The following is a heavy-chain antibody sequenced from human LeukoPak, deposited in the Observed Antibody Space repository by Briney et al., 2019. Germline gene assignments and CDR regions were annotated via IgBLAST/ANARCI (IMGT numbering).Heavy chain of an antibody. D-gene: IGHD3-9*01. J-gene: IGHJ6*02. CDR1: GFTFSNYG. V-gene: IGHV3-48*02. CDR2: ISSSSSTI. CDR3: ARDALRYFDPDV. Sequence: PGGSLRLSCLAPGFTFSNYGMNWVRQAPGKGLEWVSYISSSSSTIYYADSVKGRFTISRDNAKNSLYLEMNSLRDEDTAVYYCARDALRYFDPDVWGQGTTVTVSS.